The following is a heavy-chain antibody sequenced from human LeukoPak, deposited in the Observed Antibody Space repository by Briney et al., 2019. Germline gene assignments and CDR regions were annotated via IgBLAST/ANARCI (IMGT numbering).Heavy chain of an antibody. CDR2: IKSKTDGGTT. D-gene: IGHD3-10*01. CDR3: TTAPGITMVRGVFRDAFDI. V-gene: IGHV3-15*01. J-gene: IGHJ3*02. Sequence: PGGSLRLSCAASGFTFSNAWMSWVRQAPGKGLEWVGRIKSKTDGGTTDYAAPVKGRFTISRDDSKNTLYLQMNSLKTEDTAVYYCTTAPGITMVRGVFRDAFDIWGQGTMVTVSS. CDR1: GFTFSNAW.